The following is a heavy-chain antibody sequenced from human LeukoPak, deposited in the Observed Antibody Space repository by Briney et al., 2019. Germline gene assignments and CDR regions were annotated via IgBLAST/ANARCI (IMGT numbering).Heavy chain of an antibody. J-gene: IGHJ3*01. CDR2: IHDSGRT. D-gene: IGHD6-19*01. CDR3: ARAQWLPIDCYNE. V-gene: IGHV4-59*07. Sequence: SDTLSLTCTVSRCSISGAYWTWIRQSPGGGLEWICYIHDSGRTDYNPSLGSRITISMDKSKSQFSLRLRSVTAADTAVYYCARAQWLPIDCYNEWGQGTVVTVSS. CDR1: RCSISGAY.